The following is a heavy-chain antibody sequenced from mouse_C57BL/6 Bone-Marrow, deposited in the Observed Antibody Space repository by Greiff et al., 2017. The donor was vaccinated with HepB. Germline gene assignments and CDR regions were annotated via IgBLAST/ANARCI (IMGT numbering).Heavy chain of an antibody. D-gene: IGHD2-2*01. V-gene: IGHV5-12*01. J-gene: IGHJ2*01. Sequence: EVKLVESGGGLVQPGGSLKLSCAASGFTFSDYYMHWVRQTPEKRLEWVAYISNGGGSTYYPDTVKGRFTISRDNAKNTLYLQMSRLKSEDTAMYYCARLPYGFYFDYWGQGTTLTVSS. CDR1: GFTFSDYY. CDR2: ISNGGGST. CDR3: ARLPYGFYFDY.